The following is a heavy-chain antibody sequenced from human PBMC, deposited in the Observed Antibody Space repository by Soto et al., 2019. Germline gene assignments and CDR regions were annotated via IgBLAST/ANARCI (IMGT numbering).Heavy chain of an antibody. D-gene: IGHD3-16*02. CDR2: ITPSNGNT. CDR3: ATGEVSLKGACDY. Sequence: QMQLVQSGAAVKKTGSSVKASCKASGYTFTYRYLHWVRQAPGQALEWMGRITPSNGNTNYAQKIQDRVTVTGETSSGNAYMEVSRLRSEDTAMYYCATGEVSLKGACDYWGEGTLVTFSS. J-gene: IGHJ4*02. V-gene: IGHV1-45*02. CDR1: GYTFTYRY.